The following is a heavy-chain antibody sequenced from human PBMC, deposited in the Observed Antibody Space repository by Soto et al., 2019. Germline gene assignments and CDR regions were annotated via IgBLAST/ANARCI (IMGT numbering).Heavy chain of an antibody. D-gene: IGHD3-22*01. J-gene: IGHJ1*01. CDR3: TRTLGVKDSSGYQH. CDR2: IIPILGIA. Sequence: SVKVSCKASGGNFSSYSISWVRQTPGQGLEWMGRIIPILGIANYAQKFQGRVTITADKSTSTAYMELSSLRSEDTAVYYCTRTLGVKDSSGYQHWGQGTLVTVSS. V-gene: IGHV1-69*02. CDR1: GGNFSSYS.